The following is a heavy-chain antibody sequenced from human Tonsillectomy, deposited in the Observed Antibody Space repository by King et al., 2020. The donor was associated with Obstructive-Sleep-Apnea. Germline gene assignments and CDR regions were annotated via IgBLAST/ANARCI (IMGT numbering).Heavy chain of an antibody. CDR2: ISYYGNNK. J-gene: IGHJ4*02. D-gene: IGHD3-22*01. Sequence: VQLVQSGGGVVQPGRSLRLSCVASGFTFSTYGLHWVRQAPGKGLEWVAVISYYGNNKYYEDSVKGRFTISRDNSKNTLYLQMNSLRAEDTAVYYCAKGTRITMLVVGLRDYFDYWGQGTLVTVSS. CDR3: AKGTRITMLVVGLRDYFDY. CDR1: GFTFSTYG. V-gene: IGHV3-30*18.